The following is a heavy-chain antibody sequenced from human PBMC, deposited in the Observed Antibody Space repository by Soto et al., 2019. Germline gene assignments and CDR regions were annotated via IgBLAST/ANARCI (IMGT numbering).Heavy chain of an antibody. V-gene: IGHV5-10-1*03. CDR2: IDPTDSSS. D-gene: IGHD3-10*01. Sequence: EVLLVQSGAEVKKPGESLQISCKGSGYKFGGYWISWVRQTPGKGLEWMGRIDPTDSSSNYNPSFEGHVTVSAEKSISTAYLQWSSLKTSDTAIYYCARHGAYTFSENFDFWGQGTLVTVSS. J-gene: IGHJ4*02. CDR1: GYKFGGYW. CDR3: ARHGAYTFSENFDF.